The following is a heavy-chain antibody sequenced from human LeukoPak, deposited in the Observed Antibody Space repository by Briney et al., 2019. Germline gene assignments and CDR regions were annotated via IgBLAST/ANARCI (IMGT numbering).Heavy chain of an antibody. Sequence: PSETLSLTCTVSGGSISGSSYYWGWIRQPPGKGLEWIGSIYYSGSTYYNPSLKSRVTISVDTSKNQFSLKLSSVTAADTAVYYCARGSSSWYSSGWYYFDYWGQGTLVTVSS. J-gene: IGHJ4*02. CDR1: GGSISGSSYY. CDR2: IYYSGST. V-gene: IGHV4-39*07. D-gene: IGHD6-19*01. CDR3: ARGSSSWYSSGWYYFDY.